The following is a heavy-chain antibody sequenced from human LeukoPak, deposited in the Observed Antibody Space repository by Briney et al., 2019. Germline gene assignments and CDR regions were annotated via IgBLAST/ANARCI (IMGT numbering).Heavy chain of an antibody. D-gene: IGHD6-13*01. CDR2: IYYSGST. V-gene: IGHV4-59*01. Sequence: SETLSLTCTVSGGSISSYYWSWIRQPPGKGLEWIGYIYYSGSTNYNPSLKSRVTISEDTSKNQFSLKLSSVTAADTAVYYCARDHSSSWYPNWFDPWGQGTLVTVSS. CDR1: GGSISSYY. J-gene: IGHJ5*02. CDR3: ARDHSSSWYPNWFDP.